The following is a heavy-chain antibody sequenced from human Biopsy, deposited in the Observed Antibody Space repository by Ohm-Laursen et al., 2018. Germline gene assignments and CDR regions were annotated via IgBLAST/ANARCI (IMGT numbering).Heavy chain of an antibody. CDR1: GGTFSNYG. CDR3: ARLLQTDGDGFWSGYYDY. J-gene: IGHJ4*02. V-gene: IGHV1-69*05. CDR2: NIPILGTG. D-gene: IGHD3-3*01. Sequence: VASVKVSCKAPGGTFSNYGVNWVRQAPGQGLEWLGGNIPILGTGNYAQKFQGRVTLTTDTSTSTVHMELRSLRSDDTAVYYCARLLQTDGDGFWSGYYDYWGQGTLVTVSS.